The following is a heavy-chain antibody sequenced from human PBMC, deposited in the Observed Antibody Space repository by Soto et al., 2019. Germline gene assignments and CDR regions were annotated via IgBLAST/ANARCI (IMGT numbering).Heavy chain of an antibody. CDR1: GFTFSSYG. J-gene: IGHJ6*02. CDR3: ARDLSFGEYLYHYYYGMDV. Sequence: GGPLRVSCAASGFTFSSYGMHWVRQAPGKGLEWVAVISYDGSNKYYADSVKGRFTISRDNSKNTLYLQMNSLRAEDTAVYYCARDLSFGEYLYHYYYGMDVWGQGTTVTVSS. CDR2: ISYDGSNK. D-gene: IGHD3-10*01. V-gene: IGHV3-33*08.